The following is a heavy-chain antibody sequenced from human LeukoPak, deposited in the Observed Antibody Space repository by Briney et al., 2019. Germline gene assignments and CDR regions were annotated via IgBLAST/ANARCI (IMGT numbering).Heavy chain of an antibody. D-gene: IGHD5-18*01. V-gene: IGHV3-7*03. Sequence: GGSLRLSCAASGFTFSGYWMDWVRQAPGKGLEWVATIKQDGSEIYYVDSVKGRFTISRDNSKNTLFLQMNSLRAEDTAVYYCAKFSRDTASAFDIWGRGTMVTVSS. CDR1: GFTFSGYW. CDR2: IKQDGSEI. J-gene: IGHJ3*02. CDR3: AKFSRDTASAFDI.